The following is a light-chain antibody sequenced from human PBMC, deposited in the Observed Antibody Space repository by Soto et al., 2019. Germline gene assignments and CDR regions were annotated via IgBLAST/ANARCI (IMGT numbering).Light chain of an antibody. J-gene: IGLJ7*01. Sequence: QSALTQPASVSGSPGQSITISCTGTSSDVGSHNLVSWYQQHPGQAPKLMIYEVSKRPLGVSARFSASKSGNTASLTISGRQAEDEADYYCCSYGGSRAVFGGGTQQTVL. CDR3: CSYGGSRAV. CDR2: EVS. V-gene: IGLV2-23*02. CDR1: SSDVGSHNL.